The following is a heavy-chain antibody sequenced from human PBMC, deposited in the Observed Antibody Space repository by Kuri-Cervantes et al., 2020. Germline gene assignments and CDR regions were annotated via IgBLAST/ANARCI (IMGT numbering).Heavy chain of an antibody. CDR2: IYYSGST. V-gene: IGHV4-61*01. D-gene: IGHD3-16*01. Sequence: SGPTLVKPTETLTLTCTVSGFSLSNARMGVSWIRQPPGKGLEWIGYIYYSGSTNYNPSLKSRVTISVDTSKNQFSLKLSSVTAADTAVYYCARDHLGTFDYWGQGTLVTVSS. CDR3: ARDHLGTFDY. CDR1: GFSLSNARMG. J-gene: IGHJ4*02.